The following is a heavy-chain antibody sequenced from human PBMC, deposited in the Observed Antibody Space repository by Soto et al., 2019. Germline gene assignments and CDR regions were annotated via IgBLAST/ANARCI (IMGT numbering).Heavy chain of an antibody. CDR2: INHSGST. D-gene: IGHD6-13*01. CDR1: GGSFSGYY. V-gene: IGHV4-34*01. Sequence: QVQLQQWGAGLLKPSETLSLTCAVYGGSFSGYYWSWIRQPPGKGLEWIGEINHSGSTNYNPSLKRRVTISVDTSKNQFSLKLSSVTAADTAVYYCASHSSSWYAHAFDIWGQGTMVTVSS. J-gene: IGHJ3*02. CDR3: ASHSSSWYAHAFDI.